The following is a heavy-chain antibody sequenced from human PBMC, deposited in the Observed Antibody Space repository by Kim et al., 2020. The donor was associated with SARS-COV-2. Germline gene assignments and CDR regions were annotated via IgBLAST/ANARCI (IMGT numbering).Heavy chain of an antibody. CDR3: ARDLGTYDFDY. D-gene: IGHD1-1*01. CDR2: NI. Sequence: NIYYADSVKGRFTSSRDTAKDSLYLQMNSLRAEDTAVYYCARDLGTYDFDYWGQGTLVTVSS. J-gene: IGHJ4*02. V-gene: IGHV3-21*01.